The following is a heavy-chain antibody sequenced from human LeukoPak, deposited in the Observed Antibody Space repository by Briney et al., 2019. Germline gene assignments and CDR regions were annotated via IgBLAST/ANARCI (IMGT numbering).Heavy chain of an antibody. Sequence: KFQGRVTITRDTSASTAYMELSSLRSEDTAVYYCARPAWYGGSPSYYYYMDVWGKGTTVTVSS. D-gene: IGHD1-26*01. J-gene: IGHJ6*03. V-gene: IGHV1-3*01. CDR3: ARPAWYGGSPSYYYYMDV.